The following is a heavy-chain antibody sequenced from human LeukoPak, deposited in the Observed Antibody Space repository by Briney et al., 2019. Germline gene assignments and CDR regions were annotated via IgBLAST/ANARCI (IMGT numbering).Heavy chain of an antibody. V-gene: IGHV4-59*08. CDR1: GGSISSYY. D-gene: IGHD2-2*01. J-gene: IGHJ4*02. CDR2: IYYSGST. Sequence: PSETLSLTCTVSGGSISSYYWSWIRQPPGKGLEWIGYIYYSGSTNYNPSLKSRVTISVDTSKNQFSLKLSSVTAADTAVYYCARHVERRSSTSSFDYWGQGTLVTVSS. CDR3: ARHVERRSSTSSFDY.